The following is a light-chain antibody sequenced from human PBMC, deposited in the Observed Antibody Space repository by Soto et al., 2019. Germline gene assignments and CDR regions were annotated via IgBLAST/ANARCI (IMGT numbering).Light chain of an antibody. Sequence: DIQMTQPPSSLSASVGDRVTITCRASQSISSYLNWYQQKPGKAPKLLIYAASSLQSGVPSRFSGSGSGTDFTLTISSLQPEDIATYYCQQSYSTPPQYTFGQGTKLEIK. V-gene: IGKV1-39*01. J-gene: IGKJ2*01. CDR1: QSISSY. CDR3: QQSYSTPPQYT. CDR2: AAS.